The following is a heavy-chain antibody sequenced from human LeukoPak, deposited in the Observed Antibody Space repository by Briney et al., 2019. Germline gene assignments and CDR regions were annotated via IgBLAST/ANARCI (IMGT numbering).Heavy chain of an antibody. CDR2: IYYSGTT. D-gene: IGHD4-11*01. Sequence: SETLSLTCTVSGDSINTGGYYWNWIRQHPGKGLEWIGYIYYSGTTYYNPSLKSRPAISLDTSKNQFSLKLSSVTAADTADYYCARDPTPGMYYFDYWGQGNLVTVSS. V-gene: IGHV4-31*03. CDR3: ARDPTPGMYYFDY. CDR1: GDSINTGGYY. J-gene: IGHJ4*02.